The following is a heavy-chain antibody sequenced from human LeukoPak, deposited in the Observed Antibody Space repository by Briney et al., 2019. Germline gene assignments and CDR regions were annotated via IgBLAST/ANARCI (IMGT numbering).Heavy chain of an antibody. Sequence: ASVKVSCKASEGTFNSYAISWVRQAPGQGLEWMGQIIPMLGTASYAQRFQGRVTLTADESTSTAYMELSSLRSEDTAVYYCARESLPYGGNSFGHYYGMDVWGQGTTVTVSS. CDR2: IIPMLGTA. J-gene: IGHJ6*02. CDR3: ARESLPYGGNSFGHYYGMDV. V-gene: IGHV1-69*13. D-gene: IGHD4-23*01. CDR1: EGTFNSYA.